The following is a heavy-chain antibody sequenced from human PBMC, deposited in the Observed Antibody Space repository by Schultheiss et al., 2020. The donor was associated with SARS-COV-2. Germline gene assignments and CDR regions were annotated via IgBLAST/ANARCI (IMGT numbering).Heavy chain of an antibody. CDR2: ISGSGGST. Sequence: GGSLRLSCAASGFTFSDYYMSWIRQAPGKGLEWVSAISGSGGSTYYADSVKGRFTISRDNAKNSLYLQMNSLRAEDTAVYYCARDFRIVGALSLDYWGQGTLVTVSS. V-gene: IGHV3-11*04. CDR3: ARDFRIVGALSLDY. J-gene: IGHJ4*02. CDR1: GFTFSDYY. D-gene: IGHD1-26*01.